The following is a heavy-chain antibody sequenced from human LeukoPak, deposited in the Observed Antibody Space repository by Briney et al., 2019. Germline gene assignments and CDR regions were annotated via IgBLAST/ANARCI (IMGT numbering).Heavy chain of an antibody. Sequence: GGSLRLPCTTPEFSFRTYAMTWVRQAPGKGLEWVSTISVDDQGSTYYTDSVKGRFTISRDTSQNTLSLQMNSLRGEDTAVYYCARCLLYLWNRNFYYYMDVWGKGTTVTVSS. V-gene: IGHV3-23*01. CDR3: ARCLLYLWNRNFYYYMDV. CDR2: ISVDDQGST. CDR1: EFSFRTYA. D-gene: IGHD2-8*01. J-gene: IGHJ6*03.